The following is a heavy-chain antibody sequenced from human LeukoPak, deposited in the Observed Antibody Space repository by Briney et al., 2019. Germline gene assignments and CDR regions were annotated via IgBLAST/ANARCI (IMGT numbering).Heavy chain of an antibody. V-gene: IGHV4-34*01. CDR1: GGSFSGYY. D-gene: IGHD6-13*01. J-gene: IGHJ4*02. CDR3: ARVQGYSSSWYRGAGRAMGDY. Sequence: SETLSLTCAVYGGSFSGYYWSWIRQPPGKGLEWIGEINHSGSTNYNPSLKSRVTISVDTSKNQFSLKLSSVTAADTAVYYCARVQGYSSSWYRGAGRAMGDYWGQGTLVTVSS. CDR2: INHSGST.